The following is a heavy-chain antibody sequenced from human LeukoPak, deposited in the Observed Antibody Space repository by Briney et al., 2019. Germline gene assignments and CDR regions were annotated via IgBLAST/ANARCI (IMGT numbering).Heavy chain of an antibody. CDR3: ARGGNYGSKLPFDY. CDR2: ISAYNGNT. Sequence: ASVKVSCKASGYTFSRYGISWVRQAPGQGREWVGWISAYNGNTNYAQKLQGRVTMTTDTSTSTAYMELRSLRSDDTAVYYCARGGNYGSKLPFDYWGQGTLVTVSS. V-gene: IGHV1-18*04. D-gene: IGHD3-10*01. J-gene: IGHJ4*02. CDR1: GYTFSRYG.